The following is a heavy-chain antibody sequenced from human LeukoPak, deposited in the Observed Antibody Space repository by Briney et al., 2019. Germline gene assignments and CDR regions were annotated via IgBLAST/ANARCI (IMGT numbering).Heavy chain of an antibody. V-gene: IGHV1-2*02. J-gene: IGHJ4*02. CDR3: ARAPYNWNVDY. CDR2: INPNSGGT. CDR1: GYTFIGYY. Sequence: GASVKVSCKASGYTFIGYYMHWVRQAPGQGLEWMGWINPNSGGTNYAQKFQGRVTMNRDTSISTAYMELSSLISDDTAVYYCARAPYNWNVDYWGQGTLVTVSS. D-gene: IGHD1-1*01.